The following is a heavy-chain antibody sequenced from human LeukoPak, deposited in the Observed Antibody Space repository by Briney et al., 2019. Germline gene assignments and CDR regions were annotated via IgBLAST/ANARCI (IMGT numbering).Heavy chain of an antibody. CDR1: GFTLSSYW. V-gene: IGHV3-7*01. CDR2: INQDGSGK. CDR3: ARVVGAGYFDL. Sequence: GGSLRLSGAASGFTLSSYWMGWVRRAPGRGLGGVANINQDGSGKYYVDSVKGRFTISRDNAKNSLYLQMNSLRAEDTAVYYCARVVGAGYFDLWGRGTLVTVSS. J-gene: IGHJ2*01. D-gene: IGHD1-26*01.